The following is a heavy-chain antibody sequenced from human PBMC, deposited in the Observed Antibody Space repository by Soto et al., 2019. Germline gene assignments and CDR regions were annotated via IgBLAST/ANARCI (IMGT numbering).Heavy chain of an antibody. CDR1: GFTFSNYA. V-gene: IGHV3-23*01. Sequence: EVQLLESGGGLVQPGGSLRLSCAASGFTFSNYAMSWVRQGPGKGLEWVSAISSSGGSTYYADSVKGRFTNSRDNSKNTLYRQRNSQRAEDTAVYYCAKFYGGDSAHTYALDPWGQGTLVTVSS. D-gene: IGHD2-21*02. J-gene: IGHJ5*02. CDR3: AKFYGGDSAHTYALDP. CDR2: ISSSGGST.